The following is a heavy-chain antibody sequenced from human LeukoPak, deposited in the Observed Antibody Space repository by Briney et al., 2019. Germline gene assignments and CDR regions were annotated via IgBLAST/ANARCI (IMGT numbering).Heavy chain of an antibody. CDR2: IYYSGTT. CDR3: ARGVYXAAXXXGY. V-gene: IGHV4-59*01. J-gene: IGHJ4*02. Sequence: SETLSLTCTVSGGSIGSYYWSWIRQPPGKGLEWIGYIYYSGTTNYNPSLKSRVTISVDTSKNQFSLKLSSVTAADTAVYYCARGVYXAAXXXGYWGQGXLVTVSS. D-gene: IGHD6-13*01. CDR1: GGSIGSYY.